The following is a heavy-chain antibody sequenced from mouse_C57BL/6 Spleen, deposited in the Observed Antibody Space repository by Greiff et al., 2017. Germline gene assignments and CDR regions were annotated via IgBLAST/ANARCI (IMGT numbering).Heavy chain of an antibody. J-gene: IGHJ4*01. Sequence: VQLQQSGPELVKPGASVKISCKASGYTFTDYYMNWVKQSHGKSLEWIGDINPNNGGTSYNQKFKGKATLTVDKSSSTAYMELRSLTSEDSAVYYCARRNYYGSSYDAMDCWGQGTSVTVSS. D-gene: IGHD1-1*01. V-gene: IGHV1-26*01. CDR1: GYTFTDYY. CDR2: INPNNGGT. CDR3: ARRNYYGSSYDAMDC.